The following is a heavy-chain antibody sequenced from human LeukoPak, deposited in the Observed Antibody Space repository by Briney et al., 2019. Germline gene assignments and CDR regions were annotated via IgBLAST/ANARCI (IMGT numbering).Heavy chain of an antibody. CDR3: AKGGFFGSSGYYYADFDY. J-gene: IGHJ4*02. V-gene: IGHV3-23*01. CDR1: GFTFSSYA. CDR2: ISGSGGST. Sequence: GGSLRLSCAASGFTFSSYAMSWVRQAPGKGLEWVSAISGSGGSTYYADSVKGRFTISRDNSKNTLYLQMNSLRAEDTAVYYCAKGGFFGSSGYYYADFDYWGQGTLVTVSS. D-gene: IGHD3-22*01.